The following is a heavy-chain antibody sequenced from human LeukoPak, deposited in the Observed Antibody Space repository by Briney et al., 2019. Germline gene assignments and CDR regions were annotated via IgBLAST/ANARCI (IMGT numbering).Heavy chain of an antibody. CDR1: GRSISSYY. V-gene: IGHV4-59*01. D-gene: IGHD1-1*01. CDR3: ARGTPVQLGRRIWLGYYYYGMDV. J-gene: IGHJ6*02. CDR2: IYYSGST. Sequence: PSETLSLTCTVSGRSISSYYWSWIRQPPGRGLEWIGYIYYSGSTNYTPSPKSRVTISVDTSKNQFSLKLSSVTAADTAVHYCARGTPVQLGRRIWLGYYYYGMDVWGQGTTVTVSS.